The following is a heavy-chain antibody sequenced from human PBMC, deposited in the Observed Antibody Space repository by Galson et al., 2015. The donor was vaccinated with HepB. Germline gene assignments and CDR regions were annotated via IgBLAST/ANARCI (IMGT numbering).Heavy chain of an antibody. CDR2: ISGSGDST. Sequence: SLRLSCAASGFTFNNYAMSWVRQAPGKGLEWVSTISGSGDSTYYADSVKGRFTISRDNSKNALFLQMNSLRVEDTAVYYCTKGRGYCSGGSCYSDYWGQGTLVTVTS. V-gene: IGHV3-23*01. D-gene: IGHD2-15*01. J-gene: IGHJ4*02. CDR1: GFTFNNYA. CDR3: TKGRGYCSGGSCYSDY.